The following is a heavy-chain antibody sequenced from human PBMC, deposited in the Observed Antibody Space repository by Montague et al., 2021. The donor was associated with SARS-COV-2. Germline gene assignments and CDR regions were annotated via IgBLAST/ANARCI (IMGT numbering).Heavy chain of an antibody. CDR2: VLYNRGT. V-gene: IGHV4-59*08. J-gene: IGHJ4*02. CDR1: GGSFTDYY. CDR3: VRHPHYDGLNGLADF. Sequence: SETLSLTCTVSGGSFTDYYWSWIRQPPGKGLEWVGDVLYNRGTNYNPSLKSRVALSVDTSRNQFSLRLTSVTAADTALYYCVRHPHYDGLNGLADFWGQGTLVTVSS. D-gene: IGHD3-9*01.